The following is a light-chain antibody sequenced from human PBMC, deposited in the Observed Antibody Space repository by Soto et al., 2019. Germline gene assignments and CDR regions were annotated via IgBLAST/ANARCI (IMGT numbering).Light chain of an antibody. J-gene: IGKJ2*01. CDR3: QQYSSPPYT. CDR2: WAS. V-gene: IGKV4-1*01. CDR1: QTVLHRSNTKSS. Sequence: DIVMTQSPDSLAVSLGERATINCRSSQTVLHRSNTKSSLAWYQQKSGQPPNLLIYWASTRHSGVPDRFSGSGSGTDFTLTSSSLQAEDVGVYFCQQYSSPPYTFGQGTRLEIK.